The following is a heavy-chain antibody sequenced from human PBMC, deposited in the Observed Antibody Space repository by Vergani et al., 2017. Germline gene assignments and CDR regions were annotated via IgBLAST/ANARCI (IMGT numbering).Heavy chain of an antibody. CDR3: ASQRRVYSSSWYNWFDP. CDR2: IYTSGST. D-gene: IGHD6-13*01. CDR1: GGSISSGSYY. J-gene: IGHJ5*02. V-gene: IGHV4-61*02. Sequence: QVQLQEAGPGLVKPSQTLSLTCTVSGGSISSGSYYLSWIRQPAGKGLEWIGRIYTSGSTNYNPSLKSRVTISVDTSKNQFSLKLSSVTAADTAVYYCASQRRVYSSSWYNWFDPWGQGTLVTVSS.